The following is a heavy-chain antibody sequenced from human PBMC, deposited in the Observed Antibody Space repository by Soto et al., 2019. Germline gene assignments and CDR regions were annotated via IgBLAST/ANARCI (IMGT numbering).Heavy chain of an antibody. V-gene: IGHV4-31*03. CDR3: SRERESASEH. CDR2: ISYRGST. CDR1: GGSIRNGDYY. D-gene: IGHD3-3*01. J-gene: IGHJ4*02. Sequence: ASETLSLTCTVSGGSIRNGDYYWSWIRQHPGKGLEWIGYISYRGSTYYNPSLKSRVAISVDTSENQFSLNLSSVTAADTAVYYCSRERESASEHWGQGTLVTVSS.